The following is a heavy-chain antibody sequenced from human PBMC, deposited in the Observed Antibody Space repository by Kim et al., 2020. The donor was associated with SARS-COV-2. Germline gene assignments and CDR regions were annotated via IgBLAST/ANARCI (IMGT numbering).Heavy chain of an antibody. Sequence: SETLSLTCTVSGGSISTYYWSWLRQAPGKGLEWIGYIYYTGTTNYNPSLKGRVIISIDTSKNEFSLDLKSVTAADTAVYYCAREKKIWTADSYGLDVWG. J-gene: IGHJ6*02. D-gene: IGHD3-9*01. V-gene: IGHV4-59*13. CDR2: IYYTGTT. CDR1: GGSISTYY. CDR3: AREKKIWTADSYGLDV.